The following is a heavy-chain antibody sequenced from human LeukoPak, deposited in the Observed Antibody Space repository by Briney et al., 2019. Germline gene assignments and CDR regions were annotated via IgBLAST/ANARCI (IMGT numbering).Heavy chain of an antibody. Sequence: GESLKISCKGSGYSFSSYWIGWVRQMPGKGLEWMGIMYLGDSDIRYSPSFQGQVTISGDKSISTAYLQWSSLKASDTAMYYCARLGPSGSYWGLADYWGQGTLVTISS. V-gene: IGHV5-51*01. CDR2: MYLGDSDI. CDR3: ARLGPSGSYWGLADY. J-gene: IGHJ4*02. CDR1: GYSFSSYW. D-gene: IGHD1-26*01.